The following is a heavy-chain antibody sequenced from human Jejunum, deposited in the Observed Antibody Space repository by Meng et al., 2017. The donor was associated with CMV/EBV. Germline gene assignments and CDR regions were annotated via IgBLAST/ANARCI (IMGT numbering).Heavy chain of an antibody. Sequence: AWNWIRQSPSRRLQWLGRTYYMSKWYNDFAPSVKRLLPFNPHPSTNQLSLHLTSVTPEDTAVYYCARDLNYYDSSGNYYVGWLDPWGQGTLVTVSS. J-gene: IGHJ5*02. CDR2: TYYMSKWYN. D-gene: IGHD3-22*01. CDR3: ARDLNYYDSSGNYYVGWLDP. V-gene: IGHV6-1*01. CDR1: A.